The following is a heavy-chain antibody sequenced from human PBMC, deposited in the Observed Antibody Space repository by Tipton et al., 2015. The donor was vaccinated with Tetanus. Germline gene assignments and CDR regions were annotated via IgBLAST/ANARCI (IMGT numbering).Heavy chain of an antibody. CDR2: ISSSGSFI. Sequence: GSLRLSCAASGFTFSTYGMNWARQAPGKGLEWVSYISSSGSFIKYADSVKGRFTISRDNAKNSLYLQMNSLRAEDTAVYYCAGGIVVVSASEAFDMWGPRDNGHRLF. V-gene: IGHV3-48*01. CDR3: AGGIVVVSASEAFDM. CDR1: GFTFSTYG. J-gene: IGHJ3*02. D-gene: IGHD2-21*01.